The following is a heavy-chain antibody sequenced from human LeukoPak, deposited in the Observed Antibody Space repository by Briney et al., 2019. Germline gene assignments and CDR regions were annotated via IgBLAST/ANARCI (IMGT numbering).Heavy chain of an antibody. J-gene: IGHJ4*02. CDR2: IYSGGST. V-gene: IGHV3-53*04. D-gene: IGHD6-13*01. CDR1: GFTFSSDA. CDR3: ARDSRYSSSGYFDY. Sequence: GGSLRLSCAASGFTFSSDAMSWVRQAPGKGLEWVSVIYSGGSTYYADSVKGRFTISRHNSKNTLYLQMNSLRAEDTAVYYCARDSRYSSSGYFDYWGQGTLVTVSS.